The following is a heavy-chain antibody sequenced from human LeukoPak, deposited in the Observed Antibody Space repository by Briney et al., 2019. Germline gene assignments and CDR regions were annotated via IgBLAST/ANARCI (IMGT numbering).Heavy chain of an antibody. D-gene: IGHD3-10*01. CDR3: ARHRYYYGSGSYIDY. Sequence: ETSETLSLTCTVSGDSISSGDYYWSWIRQPAGKGLEWIGRISSSGSTNYNPSLKSRVTISVDTSKNQFSLKLSSVTAADTAVYYCARHRYYYGSGSYIDYWGQGTLVTVSS. V-gene: IGHV4-61*02. CDR1: GDSISSGDYY. CDR2: ISSSGST. J-gene: IGHJ4*02.